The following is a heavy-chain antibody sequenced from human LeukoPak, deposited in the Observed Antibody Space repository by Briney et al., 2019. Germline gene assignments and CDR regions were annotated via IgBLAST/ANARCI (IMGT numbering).Heavy chain of an antibody. CDR2: IRYDGSNK. D-gene: IGHD3/OR15-3a*01. V-gene: IGHV3-30*02. CDR1: GFIFSNYG. CDR3: ARDLFYRPQGFTIFGLMGY. Sequence: GGSLRLSCAASGFIFSNYGMHWVRQAPGKGLEWVAFIRYDGSNKDYAESVKGRFTTSRDNTKNTLYLQLNTLRPEDTAVYYCARDLFYRPQGFTIFGLMGYWGQGTLVTVSS. J-gene: IGHJ4*02.